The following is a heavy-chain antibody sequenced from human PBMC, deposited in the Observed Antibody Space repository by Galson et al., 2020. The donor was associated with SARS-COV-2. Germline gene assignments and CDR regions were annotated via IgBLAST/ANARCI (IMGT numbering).Heavy chain of an antibody. J-gene: IGHJ6*02. D-gene: IGHD3-10*01. CDR2: IDGDDDK. CDR3: AGTYGAGSPRPFAPVHYFYVLDV. V-gene: IGHV2-70*11. Sequence: SGPTLVKPTQTLTLTCTFSGFSLTTSAVCVSWIRQPPGKALEWLARIDGDDDKYYSTSLKTRLTISKDTAKNQVVLTMTNMDPVDTATYFCAGTYGAGSPRPFAPVHYFYVLDVGGQGTTVIVSS. CDR1: GFSLTTSAVC.